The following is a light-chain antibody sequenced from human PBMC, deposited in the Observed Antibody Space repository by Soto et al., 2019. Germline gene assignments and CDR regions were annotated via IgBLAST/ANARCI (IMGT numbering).Light chain of an antibody. CDR3: QQYNNWPPRT. CDR1: QSISSN. Sequence: EIVMPQSPAPLSVSPGEGATLSCRASQSISSNFAWYQQKPGQAPTRLIYGASTSATGIPARFSGSGCGTKYTLTISSLQSEDVVVYYCQQYNNWPPRTFGQGTKVDIK. CDR2: GAS. V-gene: IGKV3-15*01. J-gene: IGKJ1*01.